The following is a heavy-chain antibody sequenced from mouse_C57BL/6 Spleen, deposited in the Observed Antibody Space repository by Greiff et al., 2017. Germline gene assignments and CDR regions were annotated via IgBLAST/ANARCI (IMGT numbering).Heavy chain of an antibody. CDR2: IDPSDSYT. Sequence: QVQLQQSGAELVMPGASVKLSCKASGYTFTSYWMHWVKQRPGQGLEWIGEIDPSDSYTNYNQKFKGKSTLTVDKSSRTAYMQLSSLTSEASAVYYCAREVYGSPFDYWGQGTTLTVSS. J-gene: IGHJ2*01. CDR1: GYTFTSYW. CDR3: AREVYGSPFDY. V-gene: IGHV1-69*01. D-gene: IGHD1-1*02.